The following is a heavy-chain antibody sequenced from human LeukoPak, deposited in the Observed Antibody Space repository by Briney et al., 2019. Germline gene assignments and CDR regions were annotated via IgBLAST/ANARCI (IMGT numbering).Heavy chain of an antibody. CDR2: ISGSGGST. Sequence: GGSLRLSCAASGFTFSSYAMSWVRQAPGKGLEWVSAISGSGGSTYYADSVKGRFTISRDNSKNTLYLQMNSLRAEDTAVYYCAKVLPPGVLRYFDWLYAFDYWGQGTLVTVSS. CDR1: GFTFSSYA. D-gene: IGHD3-9*01. V-gene: IGHV3-23*01. CDR3: AKVLPPGVLRYFDWLYAFDY. J-gene: IGHJ4*02.